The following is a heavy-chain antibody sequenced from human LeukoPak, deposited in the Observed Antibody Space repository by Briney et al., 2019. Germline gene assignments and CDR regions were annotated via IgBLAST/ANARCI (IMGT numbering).Heavy chain of an antibody. Sequence: TSETLSLTCAVSDYSISNAYYWGWIRQPPGKGLGWIGSISHGGSNHYNASLKSRVTKAQAAYKDQFSLRLRTVAAADTAVYYCARQAYVPSSIGYFDFWGQGAPVTVSS. V-gene: IGHV4-38-2*01. CDR2: ISHGGSN. J-gene: IGHJ4*02. CDR3: ARQAYVPSSIGYFDF. D-gene: IGHD2/OR15-2a*01. CDR1: DYSISNAYY.